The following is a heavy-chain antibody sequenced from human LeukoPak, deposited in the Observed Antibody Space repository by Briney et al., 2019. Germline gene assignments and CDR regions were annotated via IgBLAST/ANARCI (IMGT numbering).Heavy chain of an antibody. CDR3: ATDDTRYYYYYGMDV. CDR1: GYTLTELS. V-gene: IGHV1-24*01. J-gene: IGHJ6*02. D-gene: IGHD5-18*01. Sequence: GASVKVSCKVSGYTLTELSMHWVRQAPGKGLEWMGGFDPEDGETIYAQKFQGRVTMSEDTSTDTAYMELSSLRSEDTAVYYCATDDTRYYYYYGMDVWGQGTTDTVSS. CDR2: FDPEDGET.